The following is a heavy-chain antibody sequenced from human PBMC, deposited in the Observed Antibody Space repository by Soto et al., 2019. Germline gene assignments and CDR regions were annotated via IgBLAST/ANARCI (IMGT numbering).Heavy chain of an antibody. V-gene: IGHV1-8*01. Sequence: ASVKVSCKASGYTFTSYDINWVRQATGQGLEWMGWMNPNSGNTGYAQKFQGRVTMTRNTSISTAYMELSSLRSEDTAVYYCARASQRITIFGVVIIRNYGMDVWGQGTTVTVS. CDR3: ARASQRITIFGVVIIRNYGMDV. D-gene: IGHD3-3*01. CDR1: GYTFTSYD. CDR2: MNPNSGNT. J-gene: IGHJ6*02.